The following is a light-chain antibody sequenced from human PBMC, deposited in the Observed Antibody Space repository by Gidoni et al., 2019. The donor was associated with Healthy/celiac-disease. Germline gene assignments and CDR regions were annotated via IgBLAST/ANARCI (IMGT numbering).Light chain of an antibody. Sequence: DIQMTPSPSSLSASVGDRVTITCQASQDISNYLNWYQQKPGKAHKLLIYDASYLEKGVPSRFSGSGSGTDFIFNISSLQPEDIATYYCQQYDNLPLTFXGXTKVEIK. CDR1: QDISNY. CDR3: QQYDNLPLT. J-gene: IGKJ4*01. CDR2: DAS. V-gene: IGKV1-33*01.